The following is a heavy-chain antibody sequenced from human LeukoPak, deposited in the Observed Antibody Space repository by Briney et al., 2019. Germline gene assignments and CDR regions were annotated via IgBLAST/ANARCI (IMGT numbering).Heavy chain of an antibody. Sequence: GGSLRLSCAASGFTFSSCAMHWVRQAPGKGLEYVSAISSNGGSTYYANSVKGRFTTSRDNSKNTLYLQMGSLSAEDMAVYYCARAGVLVAGFDYWGQGTLVTVSS. V-gene: IGHV3-64*01. CDR3: ARAGVLVAGFDY. CDR2: ISSNGGST. J-gene: IGHJ4*02. CDR1: GFTFSSCA. D-gene: IGHD2-2*01.